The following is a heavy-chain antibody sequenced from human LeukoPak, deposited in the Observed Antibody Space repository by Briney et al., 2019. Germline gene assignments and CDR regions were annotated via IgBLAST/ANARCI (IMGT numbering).Heavy chain of an antibody. CDR1: GASIKTYF. J-gene: IGHJ4*02. V-gene: IGHV4-4*07. CDR3: ARALDVDGYYSGFDS. Sequence: SETLSLTCTVSGASIKTYFWSWVRQPAGKGLEWICRIYTLGNTHCNPSLNSRVTMSLDRSKNQLSLKLSSVTAADTAVYYCARALDVDGYYSGFDSWGQGILVTVSS. D-gene: IGHD3-22*01. CDR2: IYTLGNT.